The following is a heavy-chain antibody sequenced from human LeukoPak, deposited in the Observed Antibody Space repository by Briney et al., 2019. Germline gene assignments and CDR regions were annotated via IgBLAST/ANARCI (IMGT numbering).Heavy chain of an antibody. CDR1: GYTVSSNY. D-gene: IGHD4-17*01. V-gene: IGHV3-66*01. CDR3: ARVEYGDYGFDY. CDR2: IYSGGST. J-gene: IGHJ4*02. Sequence: GGSLRLSCAASGYTVSSNYMSWVRQAPGKGLEWVSVIYSGGSTYYADSVKGRFIISRDNSKNTLYLQMNSLRAEDTAVYYCARVEYGDYGFDYWGQGTLVTVSS.